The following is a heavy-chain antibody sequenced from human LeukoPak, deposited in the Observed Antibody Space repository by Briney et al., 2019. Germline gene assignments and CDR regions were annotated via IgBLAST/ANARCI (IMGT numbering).Heavy chain of an antibody. V-gene: IGHV3-23*01. J-gene: IGHJ4*02. D-gene: IGHD5-18*01. CDR3: AKESTRIQSSFDY. CDR2: ISGSGGST. Sequence: PGGSLRLSCAASGFTFSSYAMSWVRQAPGKGLEWVSAISGSGGSTYYADSVKGWFTISRDNSKNTMDVQMNSLRAEDTAVYYCAKESTRIQSSFDYWGQGTPVTVSS. CDR1: GFTFSSYA.